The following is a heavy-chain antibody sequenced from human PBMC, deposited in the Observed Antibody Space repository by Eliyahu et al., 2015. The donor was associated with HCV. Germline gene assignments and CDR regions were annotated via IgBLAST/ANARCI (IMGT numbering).Heavy chain of an antibody. J-gene: IGHJ4*02. Sequence: EVQLVESGGGLVQPGGSLXXSCXXSGFTFSTYSMNWVRQAPGKGLEWVSYISRTSSIMYYADSVKGRFTISRDNAKNSLYLQMDSLRAEDTAVYYCARDGSGSPSAYYYFDYWGQGTLVTVSS. CDR2: ISRTSSIM. CDR3: ARDGSGSPSAYYYFDY. CDR1: GFTFSTYS. V-gene: IGHV3-48*01. D-gene: IGHD3-10*01.